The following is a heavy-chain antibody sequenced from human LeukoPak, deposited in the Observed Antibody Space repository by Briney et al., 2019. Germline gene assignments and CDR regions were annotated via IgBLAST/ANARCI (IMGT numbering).Heavy chain of an antibody. CDR2: IKEDGSIQ. Sequence: GGSLRLSCVASGFTFSSYWMTWVRQAPGKGLEWLANIKEDGSIQYYLDSVRGRFTISRDNAKTSVYLQMNSLRADDTAVYYCARDVWTGVAVSDYWGQGTLVTVSS. J-gene: IGHJ4*02. CDR1: GFTFSSYW. CDR3: ARDVWTGVAVSDY. V-gene: IGHV3-7*01. D-gene: IGHD6-19*01.